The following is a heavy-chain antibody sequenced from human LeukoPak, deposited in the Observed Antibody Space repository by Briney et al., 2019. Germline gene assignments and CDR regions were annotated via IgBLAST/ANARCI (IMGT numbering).Heavy chain of an antibody. CDR3: ARDKTAAAGTLDY. Sequence: ASVKVSCKASGYTFTGYYMHWVRQAPGQGLEWMGWINPNSGGTNYAQKLQGRVTMTTDTSTSTAYMELGSLRSDDTAVYYCARDKTAAAGTLDYWGQGTLVTVSS. J-gene: IGHJ4*02. CDR2: INPNSGGT. D-gene: IGHD6-13*01. CDR1: GYTFTGYY. V-gene: IGHV1-2*02.